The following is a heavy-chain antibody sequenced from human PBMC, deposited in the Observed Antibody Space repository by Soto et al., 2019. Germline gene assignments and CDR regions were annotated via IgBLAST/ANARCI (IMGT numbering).Heavy chain of an antibody. J-gene: IGHJ4*02. CDR1: GYSISSGYY. CDR2: IYHSGST. CDR3: ARSLRNDFFDY. V-gene: IGHV4-38-2*01. D-gene: IGHD3-16*01. Sequence: SETLSLTCAVSGYSISSGYYWGWIRQPPGKGLEWIGSIYHSGSTYYNPSLKSRLTITVDTSKNQFSLKLSSVTAADTAVYFCARSLRNDFFDYWGQGTLVTVSS.